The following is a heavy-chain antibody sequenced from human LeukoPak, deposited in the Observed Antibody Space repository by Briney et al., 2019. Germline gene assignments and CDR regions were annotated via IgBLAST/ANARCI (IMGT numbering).Heavy chain of an antibody. V-gene: IGHV4-59*01. CDR2: IYHTGST. D-gene: IGHD1-26*01. CDR3: ARDRGTTGYYYLDS. Sequence: SETLSLTCTVSGGPITEYYWSWIRQPPGKGLELIGYIYHTGSTNYSPSLKSRVTMSVDASRNQFSLKLVSVTAAVTAVYYCARDRGTTGYYYLDSWGQGILVTVSS. CDR1: GGPITEYY. J-gene: IGHJ4*02.